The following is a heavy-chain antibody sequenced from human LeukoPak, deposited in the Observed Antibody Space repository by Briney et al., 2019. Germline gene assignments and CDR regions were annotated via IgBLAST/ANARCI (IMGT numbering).Heavy chain of an antibody. J-gene: IGHJ4*02. Sequence: SETLSLTCAVYGGSFSGYYWSWIRQPPGKGLEWIGEINHSGSTNYNPSLKSRVTISVDTSKNQFSLKLSSVTAADTAVYYCARGYSSSWYLSSNYFDYWGQGTLVTVSS. CDR1: GGSFSGYY. D-gene: IGHD6-13*01. CDR3: ARGYSSSWYLSSNYFDY. V-gene: IGHV4-34*01. CDR2: INHSGST.